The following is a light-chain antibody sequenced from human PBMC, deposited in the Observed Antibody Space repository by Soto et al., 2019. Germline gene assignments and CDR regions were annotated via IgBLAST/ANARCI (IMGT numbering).Light chain of an antibody. J-gene: IGLJ1*01. CDR2: GTS. CDR3: QTSDSGLFGLI. CDR1: SSNIGTGFD. V-gene: IGLV1-40*01. Sequence: QSVLTQPPSASGTPGQSVAISCSGSSSNIGTGFDVHWYRHFPGAAPKLLLSGTSHRPSGVPDRFSGSKSGTSASLAITGLQADDEADYYCQTSDSGLFGLIFGTGTKLTVL.